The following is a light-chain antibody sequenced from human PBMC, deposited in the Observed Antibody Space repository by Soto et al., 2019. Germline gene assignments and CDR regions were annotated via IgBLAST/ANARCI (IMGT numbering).Light chain of an antibody. CDR1: QSVSSY. Sequence: EIVLTQSPGTLSLSPGERATLSCRASQSVSSYLAWYQQKPGQAPRLLIYGVSSRATGIPDRFSGSGSGTDFSHTISRLEPEDFAVYYCQQYVSSSRTFGQGTKVEIK. CDR2: GVS. V-gene: IGKV3-20*01. J-gene: IGKJ1*01. CDR3: QQYVSSSRT.